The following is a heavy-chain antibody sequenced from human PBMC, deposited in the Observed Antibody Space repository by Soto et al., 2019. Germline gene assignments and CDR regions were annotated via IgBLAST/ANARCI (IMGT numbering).Heavy chain of an antibody. Sequence: GASVKVSCKASGYTFTVYYMHWVRQAPGQGLEWMGWINPNSGGTNYAQKFQGWVTMTRDTSISTAYMELSRLRSDDTAVYYCARDLGVNYYGSGSYTFGYWGQGTLVTVSS. CDR3: ARDLGVNYYGSGSYTFGY. V-gene: IGHV1-2*04. J-gene: IGHJ4*02. D-gene: IGHD3-10*01. CDR1: GYTFTVYY. CDR2: INPNSGGT.